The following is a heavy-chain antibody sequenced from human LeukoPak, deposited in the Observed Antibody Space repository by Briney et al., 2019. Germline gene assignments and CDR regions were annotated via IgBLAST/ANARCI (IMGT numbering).Heavy chain of an antibody. J-gene: IGHJ4*02. V-gene: IGHV3-33*01. CDR3: ARVFSGWSFDY. Sequence: GGSLRLSCAASGFTFSSYGMHWVRQAPGKGLEWMAVIWSDGSNKYYADSVKGRFTISRDYSKNALFLQMNSLRAEDTAVYYCARVFSGWSFDYWGQGTLVTVSS. CDR1: GFTFSSYG. D-gene: IGHD6-19*01. CDR2: IWSDGSNK.